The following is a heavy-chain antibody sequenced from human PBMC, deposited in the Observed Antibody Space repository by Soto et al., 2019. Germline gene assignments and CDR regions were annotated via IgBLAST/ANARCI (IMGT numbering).Heavy chain of an antibody. CDR2: MNPNSCNK. J-gene: IGHJ4*02. CDR3: ARWYDILTPYI. Sequence: SXKVSFKAAGYTXSSYDSHLVRQATGQGLEWIGWMNPNSCNKGYAQKFQGRVTMTRNTSISTAYMELSRLRSEDTAVYYCARWYDILTPYIWGQGTLVTVSS. CDR1: GYTXSSYD. D-gene: IGHD3-9*01. V-gene: IGHV1-8*01.